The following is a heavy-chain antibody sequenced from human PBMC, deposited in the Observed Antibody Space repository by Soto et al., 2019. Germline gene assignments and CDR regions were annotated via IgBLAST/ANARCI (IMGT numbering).Heavy chain of an antibody. Sequence: QVQLQESGPGLVKPSQTLSLTCTVSGGSISSGGYYWSWIRQHPGKGLEWIGYIYYIGGTYYNPSVKRRVTISVDTSKNQFSLKLSSVTAADTAVYYCARVTSGSDAFDIWGQGTMVTVSS. CDR3: ARVTSGSDAFDI. V-gene: IGHV4-31*03. D-gene: IGHD1-26*01. J-gene: IGHJ3*02. CDR2: IYYIGGT. CDR1: GGSISSGGYY.